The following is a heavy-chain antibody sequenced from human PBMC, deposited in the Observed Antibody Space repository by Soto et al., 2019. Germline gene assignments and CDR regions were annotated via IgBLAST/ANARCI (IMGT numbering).Heavy chain of an antibody. J-gene: IGHJ4*02. D-gene: IGHD3-16*01. CDR3: ARDPGDYIWGSYCDY. CDR2: ISSSSSTI. Sequence: GGSLRLSCAASGFTFSSYSMNWVRQAPGKGLEWVSYISSSSSTIYYADSVKGRFTISRDNAKNSLYLQMNSLRAEDTAVYYCARDPGDYIWGSYCDYWGQGTLVTVSS. CDR1: GFTFSSYS. V-gene: IGHV3-48*01.